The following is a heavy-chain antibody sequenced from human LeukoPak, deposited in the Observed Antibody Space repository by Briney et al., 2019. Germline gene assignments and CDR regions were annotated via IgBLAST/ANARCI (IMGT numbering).Heavy chain of an antibody. V-gene: IGHV1-2*02. J-gene: IGHJ4*02. D-gene: IGHD6-13*01. Sequence: ASVKVSCKASGYTFTGYYMHWVRQAPGQGLEWMGWINPNSGGTNYAQKFQGRVTMTRDTSISTAYMELSRLRSDDTAVYYCVRDRRLSSSWTAVYNFDYWGQGTLVTVSS. CDR3: VRDRRLSSSWTAVYNFDY. CDR2: INPNSGGT. CDR1: GYTFTGYY.